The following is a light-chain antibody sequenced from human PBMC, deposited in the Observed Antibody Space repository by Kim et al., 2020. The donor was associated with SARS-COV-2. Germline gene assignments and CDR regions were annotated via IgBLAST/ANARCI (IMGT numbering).Light chain of an antibody. CDR1: NIGSKS. Sequence: PGKTARITCGGNNIGSKSVLWYQQKPGQAPVLVIYYDSDWPSGIPERFSGSNSGNTATLTISRVEAGDEADYYCQVWDSSSDHPGVFGGGTQLTVL. CDR3: QVWDSSSDHPGV. V-gene: IGLV3-21*04. J-gene: IGLJ3*02. CDR2: YDS.